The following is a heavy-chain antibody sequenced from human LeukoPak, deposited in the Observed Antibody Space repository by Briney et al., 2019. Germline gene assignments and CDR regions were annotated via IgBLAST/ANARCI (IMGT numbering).Heavy chain of an antibody. D-gene: IGHD3-9*01. J-gene: IGHJ4*02. CDR2: INHSGST. CDR1: GGSFSGYY. CDR3: ARHHRSTGILTGWVGRASYFDY. Sequence: SETLSLTCAVYGGSFSGYYWSWIRQPPGKGLEWIGEINHSGSTNYNPSLKSRVTISVDTSKNQFSLKLSSVTAADTAVYYCARHHRSTGILTGWVGRASYFDYWGQGTLVTVSS. V-gene: IGHV4-34*01.